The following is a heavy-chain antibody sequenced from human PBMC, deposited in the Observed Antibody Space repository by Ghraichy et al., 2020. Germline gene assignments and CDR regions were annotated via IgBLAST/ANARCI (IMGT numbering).Heavy chain of an antibody. CDR2: IINSGST. D-gene: IGHD3-3*01. Sequence: SETLSLTCAVYGGSFSGYYSSWIRQPPGKGLELFWQIINSGSTNYNPSLKSRVTISLDTSKTQFSLKLSSVTAADTAVYYCARGGSRKTIFGVVIPAHFDYWGQGTLVTVSS. CDR1: GGSFSGYY. CDR3: ARGGSRKTIFGVVIPAHFDY. J-gene: IGHJ4*02. V-gene: IGHV4-34*01.